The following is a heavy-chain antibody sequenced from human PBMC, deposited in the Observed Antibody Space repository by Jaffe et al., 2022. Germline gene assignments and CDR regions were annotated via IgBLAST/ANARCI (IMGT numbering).Heavy chain of an antibody. CDR3: AKDLENWNDASSVFTFDY. Sequence: EVQLLESGGGLVQPGGSLRLSCAASGFTFSSYAMSWVRQAPGKGLEWVSAISGSGGSTYYADSVKGRFTISRDNSKNTLYLQMNSLRAEDTAVYYCAKDLENWNDASSVFTFDYWGQGTLVTVSS. CDR1: GFTFSSYA. V-gene: IGHV3-23*01. CDR2: ISGSGGST. J-gene: IGHJ4*02. D-gene: IGHD1-1*01.